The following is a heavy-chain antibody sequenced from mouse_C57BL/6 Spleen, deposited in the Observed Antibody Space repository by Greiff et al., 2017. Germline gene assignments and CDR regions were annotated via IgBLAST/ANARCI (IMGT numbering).Heavy chain of an antibody. CDR3: ARFYGSFYYFDY. V-gene: IGHV1-82*01. Sequence: QVQLQQSGPELVKPGASVKISCKASGYAFSSSWMNWVKQRPGKGREWIGRIYPGDGNTNYNGKFKGKATLTADKSSSSAYMQLSSLTSEDSAVYCCARFYGSFYYFDYWGQSTTLTVSS. CDR2: IYPGDGNT. CDR1: GYAFSSSW. D-gene: IGHD1-1*01. J-gene: IGHJ2*01.